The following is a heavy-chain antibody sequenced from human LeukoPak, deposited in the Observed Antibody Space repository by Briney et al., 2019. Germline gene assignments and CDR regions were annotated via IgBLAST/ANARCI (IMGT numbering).Heavy chain of an antibody. D-gene: IGHD3-16*01. CDR2: INPNSGGT. CDR1: GYTFTGYY. J-gene: IGHJ6*03. Sequence: ASVKVSCKASGYTFTGYYMHWVRQAPGQGLEWLGWINPNSGGTNYAQKFQGRVTMTRDTSITTAYMELSSLRSEDTAVYYCARARGSYYYYYMDVWGKGTTVTVSS. V-gene: IGHV1-2*02. CDR3: ARARGSYYYYYMDV.